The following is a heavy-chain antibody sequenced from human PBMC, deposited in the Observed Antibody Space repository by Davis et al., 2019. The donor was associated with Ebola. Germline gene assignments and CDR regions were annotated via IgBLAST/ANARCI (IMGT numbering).Heavy chain of an antibody. CDR2: ISYDGSNK. Sequence: GESLKISCAASGFTFSSYGMHWVRQAPGKGLEWVAVISYDGSNKYYADSVKGRFTISRDNSKNTLYLQMNGLRAEDTAVYYCAKDSGSWEISGGMDVWGQGTTVTVSS. CDR1: GFTFSSYG. V-gene: IGHV3-30*18. J-gene: IGHJ6*02. CDR3: AKDSGSWEISGGMDV. D-gene: IGHD6-13*01.